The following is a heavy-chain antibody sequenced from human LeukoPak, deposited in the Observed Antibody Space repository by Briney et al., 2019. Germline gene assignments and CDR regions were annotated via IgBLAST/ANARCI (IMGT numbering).Heavy chain of an antibody. Sequence: ESLHISCKGSGFTFISYRMGSVRQMPGKGLEWMGIIYPGDSDTRYSPSFQGQVTISAVNSITTVYLQWSSLKASDTAMYYCERSAAARRGLYFDFWGRGTMVTVSS. CDR2: IYPGDSDT. CDR3: ERSAAARRGLYFDF. D-gene: IGHD6-13*01. V-gene: IGHV5-51*01. CDR1: GFTFISYR. J-gene: IGHJ4*03.